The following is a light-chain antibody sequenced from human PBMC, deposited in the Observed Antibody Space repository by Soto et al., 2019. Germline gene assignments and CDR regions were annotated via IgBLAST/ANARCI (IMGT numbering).Light chain of an antibody. J-gene: IGLJ2*01. CDR2: DVS. CDR1: SSDIGGYNY. CDR3: TSYTISGTLV. V-gene: IGLV2-14*01. Sequence: QSALTQPASVSGSPGQSITISCTGTSSDIGGYNYVSWYQQDPGKAPKLMIYDVSNRPSGVSNRFSGSKSGNTASLTISGLQAEDEADYYCTSYTISGTLVFGGGTKVTVL.